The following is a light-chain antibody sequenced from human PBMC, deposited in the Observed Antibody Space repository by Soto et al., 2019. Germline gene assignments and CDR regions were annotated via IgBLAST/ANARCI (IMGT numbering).Light chain of an antibody. V-gene: IGKV1-5*03. J-gene: IGKJ1*01. CDR2: KAS. CDR1: QSISSW. CDR3: QQYNSYRRT. Sequence: DIQMTQSPSTLSASVGDRVTITCRASQSISSWLAWYQQKPGKAPKLLIYKASSVESGVPSRFSCSGSGTEFTLTICNLQPDVFATYYCQQYNSYRRTFGQGTKVELK.